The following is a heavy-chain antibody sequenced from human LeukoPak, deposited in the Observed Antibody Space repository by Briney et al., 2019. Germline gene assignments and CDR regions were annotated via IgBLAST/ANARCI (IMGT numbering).Heavy chain of an antibody. V-gene: IGHV4-4*07. Sequence: SETLSLTCSVSGXSVSSYYGSWIRQPAGKGLEWIGRIYPSGTTHYNPSLKSRVTMSVDTSKNQFSLKLISVTAADTAVYYCADDYGDWGQGTLVTVSS. CDR1: GXSVSSYY. D-gene: IGHD4-17*01. CDR3: ADDYGD. CDR2: IYPSGTT. J-gene: IGHJ4*02.